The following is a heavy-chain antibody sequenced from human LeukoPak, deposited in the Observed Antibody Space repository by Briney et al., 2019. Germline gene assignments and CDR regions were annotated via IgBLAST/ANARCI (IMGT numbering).Heavy chain of an antibody. D-gene: IGHD6-19*01. J-gene: IGHJ4*02. V-gene: IGHV4-39*01. CDR2: IYYSGST. CDR1: GGSISSSSYY. Sequence: PSETLSLTCTVSGGSISSSSYYWGWIRQPPGKGLEWIGSIYYSGSTYYNPSLKSRVTISIDTSKNQFSLKLSSVTAADTAVYYCASSGAGPTTTYDYWGQGTLVTVSS. CDR3: ASSGAGPTTTYDY.